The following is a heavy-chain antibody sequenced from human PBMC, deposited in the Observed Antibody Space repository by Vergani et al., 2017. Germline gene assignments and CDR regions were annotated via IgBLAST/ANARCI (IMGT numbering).Heavy chain of an antibody. CDR2: IKNTGDST. CDR1: GFTFSSHA. D-gene: IGHD5-24*01. J-gene: IGHJ4*02. Sequence: ELQLVESGGGLVQPGGSLRLSCAASGFTFSSHAMSWVRQGHGQGLEWVSSIKNTGDSTHYADSVKGRFTISRDNSKNTLYLQMNSLRVEDTAVYYCGRGSDNYNWGQGTLVTVSS. CDR3: GRGSDNYN. V-gene: IGHV3-23*04.